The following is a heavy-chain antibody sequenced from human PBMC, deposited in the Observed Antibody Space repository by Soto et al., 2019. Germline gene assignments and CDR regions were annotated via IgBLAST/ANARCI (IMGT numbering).Heavy chain of an antibody. CDR1: GFPFSSYA. J-gene: IGHJ6*02. Sequence: EVQLLESGGGLVQPGGSLRLSCAVSGFPFSSYAMSWVRQVPGKGLEWVSSISGSGANPRYTDSVKGRFTISRDTSKTTLFLQMNSLRADDTAVYYCATASPLVAPGGMFFYYYYGLDVWGQGTTVTVSS. CDR3: ATASPLVAPGGMFFYYYYGLDV. V-gene: IGHV3-23*01. D-gene: IGHD3-10*02. CDR2: ISGSGANP.